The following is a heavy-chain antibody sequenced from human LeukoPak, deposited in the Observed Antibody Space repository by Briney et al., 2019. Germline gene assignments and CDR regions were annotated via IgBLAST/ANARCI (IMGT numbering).Heavy chain of an antibody. V-gene: IGHV3-9*01. Sequence: GGSLRLSCAASGFTFDDYAMHWVRQAPGKGLEWVSGISRNSGSIGYADSVKGRFTISRDNAKNSLYLQMNSLRAEDTALYYCAKDSDCSGGSCYSGFDYWGQGTLVTVSS. CDR1: GFTFDDYA. CDR3: AKDSDCSGGSCYSGFDY. D-gene: IGHD2-15*01. J-gene: IGHJ4*02. CDR2: ISRNSGSI.